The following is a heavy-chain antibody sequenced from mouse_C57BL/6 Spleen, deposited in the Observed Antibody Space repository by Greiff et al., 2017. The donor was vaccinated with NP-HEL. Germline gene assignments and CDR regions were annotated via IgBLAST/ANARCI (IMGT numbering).Heavy chain of an antibody. CDR3: ARDRGWNYAMDY. Sequence: EVQGVESGGGLVKPGGSLKLSCAASGFTFSSYAMSWVRQTPEKRLEWVATISDGGSYTYYPDNVKGRFTISRDKAKNNLYLQMGHLKSEDTAMYYCARDRGWNYAMDYWGQGTSVTVSS. CDR2: ISDGGSYT. V-gene: IGHV5-4*01. CDR1: GFTFSSYA. D-gene: IGHD2-3*01. J-gene: IGHJ4*01.